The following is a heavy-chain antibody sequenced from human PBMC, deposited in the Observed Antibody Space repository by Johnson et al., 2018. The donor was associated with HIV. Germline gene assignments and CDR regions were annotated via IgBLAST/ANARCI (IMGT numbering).Heavy chain of an antibody. V-gene: IGHV3-66*01. CDR2: IYSGGST. CDR1: GFTVSSNY. D-gene: IGHD6-6*01. J-gene: IGHJ3*02. Sequence: VQLVESGGGVVQPGRSLRLSCGASGFTVSSNYMNWVRQAPGKGLEWVSVIYSGGSTYYADSVKGRFPISRDNSTNTLYLQMNSLRVEDTAVYYCAREGIAARLAAFDIWGQGTMVTVSS. CDR3: AREGIAARLAAFDI.